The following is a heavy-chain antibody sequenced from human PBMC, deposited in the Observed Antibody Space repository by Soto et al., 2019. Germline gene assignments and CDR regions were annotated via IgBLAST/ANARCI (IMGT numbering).Heavy chain of an antibody. CDR3: ARDGSYCTNGVCYLDY. CDR1: GYTFTSYG. J-gene: IGHJ4*02. Sequence: ASVKVSCKASGYTFTSYGISWVRQAPGQGLEWMGWISAYNGNTNYAQKLQGRVTMTTDTSMSTAYMELRSLRSDDTAVYYCARDGSYCTNGVCYLDYWGQGTLVTVSS. D-gene: IGHD2-8*01. V-gene: IGHV1-18*04. CDR2: ISAYNGNT.